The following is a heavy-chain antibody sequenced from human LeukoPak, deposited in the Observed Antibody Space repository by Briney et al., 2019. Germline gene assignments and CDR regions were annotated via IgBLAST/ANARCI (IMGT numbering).Heavy chain of an antibody. CDR2: IIPIFGTA. D-gene: IGHD1-7*01. V-gene: IGHV1-69*13. CDR3: ARGTTALDY. CDR1: GYTFTGYY. J-gene: IGHJ4*02. Sequence: SVNVSCKASGYTFTGYYMHWVRQAPGQGLEWMGGIIPIFGTANYAQKFQGRVTITADESTSTAYMELSSLRSEDTAVYYCARGTTALDYWGQGTLVTVSS.